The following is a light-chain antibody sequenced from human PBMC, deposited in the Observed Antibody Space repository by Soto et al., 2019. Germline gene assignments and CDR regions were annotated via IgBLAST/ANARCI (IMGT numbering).Light chain of an antibody. CDR2: GAS. V-gene: IGKV3-20*01. CDR3: QQYCSSQWT. Sequence: IVLTQSPGTLSLSPGERATLSCRASQSLSSNYLAWYQQKPGQATRLLIYGASSRATGLPDRFSGSGSGTDFTLTISRLEPEDFAVYYCQQYCSSQWTFGQGTKVEIK. CDR1: QSLSSNY. J-gene: IGKJ1*01.